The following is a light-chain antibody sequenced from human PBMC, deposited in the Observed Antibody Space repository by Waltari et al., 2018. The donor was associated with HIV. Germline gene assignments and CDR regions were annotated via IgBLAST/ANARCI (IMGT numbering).Light chain of an antibody. Sequence: SFELTQPPSVSVSPGQTARITCSGDELAKQYTYWYQQKPGQAPVVVIYKDTERPSGIPERFSGSSSGTTVTLTISGFQSEDEADYYCQSADTGGTRVFGPGTKVTVL. CDR1: ELAKQY. J-gene: IGLJ1*01. CDR2: KDT. V-gene: IGLV3-25*03. CDR3: QSADTGGTRV.